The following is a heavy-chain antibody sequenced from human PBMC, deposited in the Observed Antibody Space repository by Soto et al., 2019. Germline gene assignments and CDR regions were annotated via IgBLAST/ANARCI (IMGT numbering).Heavy chain of an antibody. CDR3: TTEGVWFGPYGMDV. Sequence: EVQLVESGGGLVQPGGSLKLSCAASGFTFSGSAMHWVRQASGKGLEWVGRIRSKANSYATAYAASVKGRFTISRDDSKNTAYLQMNSLKTEDTAVYYCTTEGVWFGPYGMDVWGQGTTVTVSS. V-gene: IGHV3-73*01. D-gene: IGHD3-10*01. J-gene: IGHJ6*02. CDR2: IRSKANSYAT. CDR1: GFTFSGSA.